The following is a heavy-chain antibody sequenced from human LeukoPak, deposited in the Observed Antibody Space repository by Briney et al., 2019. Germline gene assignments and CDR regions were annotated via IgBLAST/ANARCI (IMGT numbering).Heavy chain of an antibody. J-gene: IGHJ4*02. Sequence: GASVKVSCKASGGSFSSYTISLVRQAPGQGLEWMGRIIPILGIANYAQKFQGRVTITADKSTSTAYMELSSLRSEDTAVYYCARGAAAAPDDYWGQGTLVTVSS. V-gene: IGHV1-69*02. CDR2: IIPILGIA. CDR1: GGSFSSYT. CDR3: ARGAAAAPDDY. D-gene: IGHD6-13*01.